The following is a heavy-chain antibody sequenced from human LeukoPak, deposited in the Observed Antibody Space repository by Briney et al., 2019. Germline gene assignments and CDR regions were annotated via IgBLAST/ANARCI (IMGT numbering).Heavy chain of an antibody. J-gene: IGHJ4*02. D-gene: IGHD3-3*01. V-gene: IGHV3-11*04. Sequence: PGGSLRLSCAASGFTFSDYYMSWIRQAPGKGLEWVSYISSSGSTIYYADSVKGRFTISRDNAKSSLYLQMDSLRAEDTAVYYCARDPRGYDFWSGSPMGDYWGQGTLVTVSS. CDR2: ISSSGSTI. CDR3: ARDPRGYDFWSGSPMGDY. CDR1: GFTFSDYY.